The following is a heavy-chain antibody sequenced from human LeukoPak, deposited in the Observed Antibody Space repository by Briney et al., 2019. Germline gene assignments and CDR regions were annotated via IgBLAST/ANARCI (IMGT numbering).Heavy chain of an antibody. CDR3: ARISSDSISYYDH. CDR2: INSEGSTI. D-gene: IGHD3-22*01. Sequence: GGSLRLSCAVSGFTVSSNYMSWVRQAPGKGLVWVSRINSEGSTISYADSVKGRFTISRDNAKNTLFLQMNSLRAEDTAVYYCARISSDSISYYDHWGQGTLVTVSS. V-gene: IGHV3-74*01. J-gene: IGHJ4*02. CDR1: GFTVSSNY.